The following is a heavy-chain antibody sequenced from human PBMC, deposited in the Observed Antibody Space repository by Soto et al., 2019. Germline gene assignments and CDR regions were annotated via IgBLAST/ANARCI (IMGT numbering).Heavy chain of an antibody. J-gene: IGHJ3*02. V-gene: IGHV4-31*02. CDR1: GGSISRGGYY. CDR2: IYYSGST. CDR3: ARNPANFTVPPTSGAFDI. D-gene: IGHD4-17*01. Sequence: SEKLSLTWTVSGGSISRGGYYWCWIRQHKGKGLEWIGYIYYSGSTYYNPSLKSRVTISVDTSKNQFSLKLSSVTAADTAVYYCARNPANFTVPPTSGAFDIWCPGTMVT.